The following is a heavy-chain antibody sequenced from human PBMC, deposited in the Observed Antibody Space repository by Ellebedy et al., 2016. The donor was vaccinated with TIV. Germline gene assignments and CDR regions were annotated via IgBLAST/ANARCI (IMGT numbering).Heavy chain of an antibody. Sequence: AASVKVTCKASGYTFTDYYIHWVRQAPGQGLEWMGWINPNSSGTNYAPRFQGWVTMTRDTSISTAYMELSRLRSDDTALYYCARDGAVTTVFDYWGQGTLVTVS. CDR1: GYTFTDYY. CDR2: INPNSSGT. V-gene: IGHV1-2*04. D-gene: IGHD4-17*01. CDR3: ARDGAVTTVFDY. J-gene: IGHJ4*02.